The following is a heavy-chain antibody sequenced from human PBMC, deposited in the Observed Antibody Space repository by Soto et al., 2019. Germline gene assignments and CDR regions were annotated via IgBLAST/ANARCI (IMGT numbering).Heavy chain of an antibody. CDR2: IRTKGFGGAI. J-gene: IGHJ4*02. Sequence: PGGSLRLSCTGSGFTFGDYAISWFRQAPGKGLERVGFIRTKGFGGAIEYVASVKGRFTISRDDSKSIAYLQMNSLKTEDTAVYYCARDRHNYYASGSYYLDYWGQGT. V-gene: IGHV3-49*03. CDR1: GFTFGDYA. D-gene: IGHD3-10*01. CDR3: ARDRHNYYASGSYYLDY.